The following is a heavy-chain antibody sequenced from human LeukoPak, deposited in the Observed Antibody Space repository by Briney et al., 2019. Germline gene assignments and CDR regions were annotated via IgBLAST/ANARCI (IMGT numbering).Heavy chain of an antibody. V-gene: IGHV4-59*01. D-gene: IGHD1-26*01. CDR2: IYYSGTT. CDR3: ARMGATTPFDY. J-gene: IGHJ4*02. Sequence: SETLSLTCTISGGSISSYYWSWIRQSPGKGLEWIGYIYYSGTTNYSPSLKRRVTISLDTSKNQFSLKLSSVTAADTAVYYCARMGATTPFDYWGQGTLVTVSS. CDR1: GGSISSYY.